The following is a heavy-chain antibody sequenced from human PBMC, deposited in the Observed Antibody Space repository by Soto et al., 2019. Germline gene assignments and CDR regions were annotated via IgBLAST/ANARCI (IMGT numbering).Heavy chain of an antibody. D-gene: IGHD3-22*01. CDR3: ARVGFGYYDSSGRYGMDV. V-gene: IGHV1-46*03. J-gene: IGHJ6*02. CDR1: GYTFTSYY. Sequence: ASVKVSCEASGYTFTSYYMHWVRQAPGQGLEWRGIIKPSGGRTSYVQKFQGRVTMTRDTSTSTVYMELSSLRSEDTAVYFCARVGFGYYDSSGRYGMDVWGQGTTVTVSS. CDR2: IKPSGGRT.